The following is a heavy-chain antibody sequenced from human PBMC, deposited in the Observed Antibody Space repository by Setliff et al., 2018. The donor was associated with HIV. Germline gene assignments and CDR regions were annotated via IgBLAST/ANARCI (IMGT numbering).Heavy chain of an antibody. D-gene: IGHD3-22*01. V-gene: IGHV4-4*02. CDR3: ARDNYDSRGYFFGY. J-gene: IGHJ4*02. Sequence: SETLSLTCAVSGGSISSSNWWSWVRQPPGKGLEWIGEIYHSGSTNYNPSLKSRVTISVDTSQNQFSLRLSSVTAADTAVYFCARDNYDSRGYFFGYWGQGTLVTVSS. CDR2: IYHSGST. CDR1: GGSISSSNW.